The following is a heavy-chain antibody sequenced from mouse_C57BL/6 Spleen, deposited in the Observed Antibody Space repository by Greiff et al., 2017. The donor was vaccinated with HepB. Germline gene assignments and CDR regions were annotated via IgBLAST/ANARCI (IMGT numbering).Heavy chain of an antibody. D-gene: IGHD2-1*01. CDR2: INPNNGGT. Sequence: VQLQQSGPELVKPGASVKISCKASGYTFTDYYMNWVKQSHGKSLEWIGDINPNNGGTSYNQKFKGKATLTVDKSSSTAYMELRSLTSEDSVVYYCARKIYYGNYFDYWGQGTTLTVSS. J-gene: IGHJ2*01. CDR1: GYTFTDYY. V-gene: IGHV1-26*01. CDR3: ARKIYYGNYFDY.